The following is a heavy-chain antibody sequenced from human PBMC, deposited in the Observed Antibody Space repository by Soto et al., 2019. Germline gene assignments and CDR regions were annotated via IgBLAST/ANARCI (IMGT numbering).Heavy chain of an antibody. D-gene: IGHD6-13*01. J-gene: IGHJ4*02. CDR3: ARDPNLAAIAAAGTSFDY. CDR1: GFTFSSYA. CDR2: ISYDGSNK. Sequence: GGSLRLSCAASGFTFSSYAMHWVRQAPGKGLEWVAVISYDGSNKYYADSVKGRFTISRDNSKNTLYLQMNSLRAEDTAVYYCARDPNLAAIAAAGTSFDYWGQGTLVTVSS. V-gene: IGHV3-30-3*01.